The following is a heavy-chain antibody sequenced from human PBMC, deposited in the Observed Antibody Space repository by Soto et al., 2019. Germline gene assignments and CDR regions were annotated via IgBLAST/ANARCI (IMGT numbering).Heavy chain of an antibody. CDR1: GYTFTSYG. CDR2: ISAYNGNT. D-gene: IGHD2-2*01. V-gene: IGHV1-18*04. CDR3: ARGGGWRDIVVVPAAMAAFDI. Sequence: QVQLVQSGAEVKKPGASVKVSCKASGYTFTSYGISWVRQAPGQGLEWMGWISAYNGNTNYAQKLQGRVTMTTDTSRSTAYMELRSLRSDDTAVYYCARGGGWRDIVVVPAAMAAFDIWGQGTMVTVSS. J-gene: IGHJ3*02.